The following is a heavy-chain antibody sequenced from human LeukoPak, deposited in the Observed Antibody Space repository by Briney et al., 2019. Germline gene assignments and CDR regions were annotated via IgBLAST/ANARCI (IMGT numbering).Heavy chain of an antibody. V-gene: IGHV4-59*01. D-gene: IGHD5-18*01. Sequence: KPSETLSLTCTVSGSSISSYYWSWIRQPPGKGLEWIGYIYYSGSTNYNPSLKSRVTISVDTSKNQFSLKLSCVTAADTAVYYCARGSADTAMVTIDYWGQGTMVTVSS. CDR3: ARGSADTAMVTIDY. CDR1: GSSISSYY. CDR2: IYYSGST. J-gene: IGHJ4*02.